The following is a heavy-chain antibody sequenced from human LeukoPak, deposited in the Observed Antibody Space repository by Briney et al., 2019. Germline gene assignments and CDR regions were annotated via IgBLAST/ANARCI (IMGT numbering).Heavy chain of an antibody. Sequence: GGALRLSCAASGFTFSSYSMNWVRQAPGKGLEWVSSISSSSSYIYYADSVKGRFTISRDNAKNSLYLQMNSLRAEDTAVYYCARGSHYDILTGYYHWGQGTLVTVSS. V-gene: IGHV3-21*01. CDR3: ARGSHYDILTGYYH. CDR2: ISSSSSYI. CDR1: GFTFSSYS. J-gene: IGHJ4*02. D-gene: IGHD3-9*01.